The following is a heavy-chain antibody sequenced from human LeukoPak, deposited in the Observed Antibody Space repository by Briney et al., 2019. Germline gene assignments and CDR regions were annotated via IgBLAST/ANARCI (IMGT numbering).Heavy chain of an antibody. CDR1: GGSISSHY. V-gene: IGHV4-59*11. J-gene: IGHJ6*03. Sequence: PSETLSLTCTVSGGSISSHYWSWIRQPPGKGLEWIGYIYYSGRIIYNPSLKSRVTISVDTSKTQFSLKLSSVTAADTAVYYCARSVVAATQGYYYYYYLDVWGKGTTVTVSS. CDR3: ARSVVAATQGYYYYYYLDV. CDR2: IYYSGRI. D-gene: IGHD2-15*01.